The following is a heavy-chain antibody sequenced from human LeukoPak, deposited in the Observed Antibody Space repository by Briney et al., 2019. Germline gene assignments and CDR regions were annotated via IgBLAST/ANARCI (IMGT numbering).Heavy chain of an antibody. CDR3: ARGYGATMGDAFDI. J-gene: IGHJ3*02. CDR2: INHSGST. CDR1: GGSFSGYY. Sequence: SETLSLTCAVYGGSFSGYYWSWIRQPPGKGLEWIGEINHSGSTNYNPSLKSRVTISVDTSKNQFSLKLSSVTAADTAVYYCARGYGATMGDAFDIWGQGTMVTVSS. V-gene: IGHV4-34*01. D-gene: IGHD5-12*01.